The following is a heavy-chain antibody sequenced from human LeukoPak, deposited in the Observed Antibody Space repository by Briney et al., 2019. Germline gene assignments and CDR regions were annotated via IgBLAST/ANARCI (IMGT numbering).Heavy chain of an antibody. D-gene: IGHD3-22*01. J-gene: IGHJ1*01. Sequence: GGSLRLSCAASGFTFSIYWMHWARHAPGKGLVWVSRIKSEWSTNYAVSVKGRFTLSRDNAKKTVSLQMNSLRAEDTGVYYCARAPSEIGGYYPEYFRHWGQGTLVTVSS. CDR2: IKSEWST. CDR1: GFTFSIYW. CDR3: ARAPSEIGGYYPEYFRH. V-gene: IGHV3-74*01.